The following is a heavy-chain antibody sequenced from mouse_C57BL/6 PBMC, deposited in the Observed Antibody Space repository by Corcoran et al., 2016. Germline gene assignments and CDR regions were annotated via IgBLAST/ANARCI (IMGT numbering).Heavy chain of an antibody. CDR3: ARDDYDWYFDV. V-gene: IGHV9-3*01. CDR2: INTYSGVP. CDR1: GYTFTTYG. D-gene: IGHD2-4*01. Sequence: QIQLVQSGPELKKPGETVKISCKASGYTFTTYGMSWVKQAPGKGLKWMGWINTYSGVPTYADDFKGRFAFSLEPSASTAYLQINNLKNEDTATYFCARDDYDWYFDVWGTGTTVTVSS. J-gene: IGHJ1*03.